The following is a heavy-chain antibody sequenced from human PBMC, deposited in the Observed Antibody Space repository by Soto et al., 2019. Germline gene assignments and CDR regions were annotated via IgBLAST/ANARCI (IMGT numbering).Heavy chain of an antibody. CDR2: ISAYNGNT. V-gene: IGHV1-18*04. D-gene: IGHD6-13*01. Sequence: ASVKVSCKASGYTFTSYGISWVRQAPGQGLEWMGWISAYNGNTNYAQKLQGRVTMTTDTSTSTAYMELRSLRSDDTAVYYCARGIAAALRVGWFDPWGQGTLVTVS. J-gene: IGHJ5*02. CDR1: GYTFTSYG. CDR3: ARGIAAALRVGWFDP.